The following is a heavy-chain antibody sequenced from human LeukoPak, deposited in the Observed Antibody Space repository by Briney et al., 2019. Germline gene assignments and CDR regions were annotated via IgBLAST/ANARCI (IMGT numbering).Heavy chain of an antibody. Sequence: PSETLSLTCAVSGGSISSSTYYWGWIRQPPGKGLEWIGTISYSGSTYYKPSLKSRVTISVDTSKNQFSLKLNSVTAADTAVYYCARIYSSSWFLNWFDPWGQGTLVTVSS. CDR3: ARIYSSSWFLNWFDP. CDR1: GGSISSSTYY. D-gene: IGHD6-13*01. V-gene: IGHV4-39*01. J-gene: IGHJ5*02. CDR2: ISYSGST.